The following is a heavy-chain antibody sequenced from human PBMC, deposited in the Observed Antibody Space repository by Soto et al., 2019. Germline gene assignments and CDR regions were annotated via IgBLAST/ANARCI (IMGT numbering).Heavy chain of an antibody. CDR3: VKERYAQLWLEDYGMDV. Sequence: QVQLVESGGGVVQPGRSLRLSCAASGFTFSSYGIHWVRQAPGKGLEWVALISYDGTDKYYADSVKGRFTISRDNSTNTLYLQMSSLGPEDTAVYYCVKERYAQLWLEDYGMDVWGQGTTVTL. D-gene: IGHD5-18*01. CDR2: ISYDGTDK. J-gene: IGHJ6*02. CDR1: GFTFSSYG. V-gene: IGHV3-30*18.